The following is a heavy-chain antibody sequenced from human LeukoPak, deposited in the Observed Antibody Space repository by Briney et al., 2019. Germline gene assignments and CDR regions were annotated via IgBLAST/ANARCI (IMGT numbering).Heavy chain of an antibody. D-gene: IGHD4-17*01. J-gene: IGHJ4*02. V-gene: IGHV4-34*01. CDR2: INHSGYT. CDR1: GVSFDDYY. Sequence: AETLSLTCAVSGVSFDDYYWSWVRQTPGKGLEWIGEINHSGYTNDNPSLKSRVTLSIDTSRKQFSLNLRSVTVADAGTYYCTRMTTGHDYWGQGTLITVSS. CDR3: TRMTTGHDY.